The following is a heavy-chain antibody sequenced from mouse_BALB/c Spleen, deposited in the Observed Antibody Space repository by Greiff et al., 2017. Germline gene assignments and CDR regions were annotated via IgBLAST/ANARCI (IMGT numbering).Heavy chain of an antibody. V-gene: IGHV1S81*02. CDR3: TRDYGSSYSAWFAY. CDR1: GYTFTSYY. Sequence: QVQLQQSGAELVKPGASVKLSCKASGYTFTSYYMYWVKQRPGQGLEWIGEINPSNGGTNFNEKFKSKATLTVDKSSSTAYMQLSSLTSEDSAVYYCTRDYGSSYSAWFAYWGQGTLVTVSA. CDR2: INPSNGGT. J-gene: IGHJ3*01. D-gene: IGHD1-1*01.